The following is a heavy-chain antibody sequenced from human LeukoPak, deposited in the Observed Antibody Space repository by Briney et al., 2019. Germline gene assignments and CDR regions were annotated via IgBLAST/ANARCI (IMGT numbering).Heavy chain of an antibody. V-gene: IGHV4-39*01. CDR1: GDSISSSAYY. CDR2: IYYSGST. J-gene: IGHJ4*02. Sequence: SETLSLTCTVTGDSISSSAYYWGWIRQPPGKGLEWIGNIYYSGSTSYNPSLRSRVTISIDTSKNQFSLRLSSVTAADTAVYYCARQMNTVTADYWGQGTLVTVSS. D-gene: IGHD4-17*01. CDR3: ARQMNTVTADY.